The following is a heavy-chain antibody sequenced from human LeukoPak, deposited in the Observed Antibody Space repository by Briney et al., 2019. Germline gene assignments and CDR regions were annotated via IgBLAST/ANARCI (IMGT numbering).Heavy chain of an antibody. V-gene: IGHV1-69*04. CDR3: ARVVVSGYDTYYYYYYYMDV. CDR2: INPSGGST. Sequence: SVKVSCKASGGTFSSYAISWVRQAPGQGLEWMGLINPSGGSTNYAQKFQGRVTITADKSTSTAYMELSSLRSEDTAVYYCARVVVSGYDTYYYYYYYMDVWGKGTTVTVSS. D-gene: IGHD5-12*01. J-gene: IGHJ6*03. CDR1: GGTFSSYA.